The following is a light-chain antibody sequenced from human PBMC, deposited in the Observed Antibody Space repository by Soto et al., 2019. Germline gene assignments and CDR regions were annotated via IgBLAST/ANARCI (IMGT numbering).Light chain of an antibody. V-gene: IGKV3-11*01. Sequence: EIVLTQSPATLSLSPGERATLSCRTSQSVTRYLAWYQQKPGQAPRVLIYDASNRATGIPARFSGSGSGTDFTLTISRLETEDFAVFYCQQYGTSEIILGQGTRLEIK. CDR3: QQYGTSEII. CDR1: QSVTRY. CDR2: DAS. J-gene: IGKJ5*01.